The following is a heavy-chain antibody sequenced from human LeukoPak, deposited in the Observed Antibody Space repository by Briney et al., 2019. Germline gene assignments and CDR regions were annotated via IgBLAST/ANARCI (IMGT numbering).Heavy chain of an antibody. CDR1: GYAFTGYY. CDR2: MNRNIGGT. J-gene: IGHJ4*02. CDR3: ARDLGYSYGYGPLDY. V-gene: IGHV1-2*02. D-gene: IGHD5-18*01. Sequence: ASVKLSCNASGYAFTGYYMHWVRQAPGQGPEWMGWMNRNIGGTKYAQKFQGRVTMTRDTSISTAYMELSRLRSDDPAVYYCARDLGYSYGYGPLDYWGQGTLVTVSS.